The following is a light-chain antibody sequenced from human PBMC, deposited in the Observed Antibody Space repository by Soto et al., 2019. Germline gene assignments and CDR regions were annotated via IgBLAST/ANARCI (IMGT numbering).Light chain of an antibody. CDR3: QQYGDSSFT. Sequence: IVVTQSPGTLSLSPGERATLSCRASQSVSSSYLAWYQQKPGQAPRLLIYGASSRATGIPDRFSGSGSGTDFTLTISRLEPEDFAVYYCQQYGDSSFTFGQGTRLEI. J-gene: IGKJ5*01. CDR2: GAS. CDR1: QSVSSSY. V-gene: IGKV3-20*01.